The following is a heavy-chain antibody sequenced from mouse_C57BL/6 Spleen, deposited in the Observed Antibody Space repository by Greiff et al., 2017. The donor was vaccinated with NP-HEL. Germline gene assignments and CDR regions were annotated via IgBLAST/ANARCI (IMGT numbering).Heavy chain of an antibody. J-gene: IGHJ1*03. V-gene: IGHV1-52*01. CDR3: ARGRATGTYWYFDV. CDR1: GYTFTSYW. Sequence: QVQLQQPGAELVRPGSSVKLSCKASGYTFTSYWLHWVKQRPIQGLEWIGNIDPSDSETHYNQKFKDKATLTVDESSSTAYMQLSSLTSEDSAVDYCARGRATGTYWYFDVWGTGTTVTVSS. CDR2: IDPSDSET. D-gene: IGHD4-1*01.